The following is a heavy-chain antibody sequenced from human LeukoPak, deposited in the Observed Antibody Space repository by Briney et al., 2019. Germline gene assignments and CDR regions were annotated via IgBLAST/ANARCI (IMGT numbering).Heavy chain of an antibody. CDR3: ARRPRLERYYFDY. V-gene: IGHV3-23*01. CDR2: ISGSGGST. CDR1: GFTFSSYA. D-gene: IGHD1-1*01. Sequence: GGSLRLSCGASGFTFSSYAMSWVRQAPGKGLQWVSTISGSGGSTYYADSVKGRFTISRDNSKNTLYLQMNSLRAEDTALYYCARRPRLERYYFDYWGQGTLVTVSS. J-gene: IGHJ4*02.